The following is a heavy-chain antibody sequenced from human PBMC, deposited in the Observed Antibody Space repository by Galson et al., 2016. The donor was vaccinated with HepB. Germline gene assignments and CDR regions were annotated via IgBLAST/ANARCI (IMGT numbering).Heavy chain of an antibody. D-gene: IGHD3-9*01. CDR1: GHTFFNYY. CDR2: INPSSGST. CDR3: ARLGGTLTGYDNLGNLRGYFDL. V-gene: IGHV1-46*01. Sequence: SVKVSCKASGHTFFNYYIHWVRQAPGQGLEWMAMINPSSGSTIYAREFQGKISVTRDTASVPSDTSTGTVHLFLSSLRHEDTAVYYCARLGGTLTGYDNLGNLRGYFDLWGRGSLVTVSS. J-gene: IGHJ2*01.